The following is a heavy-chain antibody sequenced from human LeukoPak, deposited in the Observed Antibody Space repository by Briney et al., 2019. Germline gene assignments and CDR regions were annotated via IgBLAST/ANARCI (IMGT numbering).Heavy chain of an antibody. Sequence: ASVTVSCKASGYTFTSYGISWVRQAPGQGLEWMGWISAYNGNTNYAQKLQGRVTMTTDTSTSTAYMELRSLRSDDTAVYYCARDGVYCGGDCYLGIDYWGQGTLVTVSS. CDR2: ISAYNGNT. J-gene: IGHJ4*02. CDR3: ARDGVYCGGDCYLGIDY. D-gene: IGHD2-21*02. V-gene: IGHV1-18*01. CDR1: GYTFTSYG.